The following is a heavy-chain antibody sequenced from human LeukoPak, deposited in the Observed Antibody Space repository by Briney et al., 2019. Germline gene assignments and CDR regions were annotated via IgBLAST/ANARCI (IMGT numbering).Heavy chain of an antibody. D-gene: IGHD3-3*01. CDR2: INPNSGGT. V-gene: IGHV1-2*02. CDR1: GYTFTGYY. Sequence: ASVKVSCKASGYTFTGYYMHWVRQAPGQGLEWMGWINPNSGGTNYAQKLQGRVTMTRDTSISTAYMELSRLRSDDTAVYYCARDPFSYDFWSGYPSWGQGTLVTVSS. CDR3: ARDPFSYDFWSGYPS. J-gene: IGHJ5*02.